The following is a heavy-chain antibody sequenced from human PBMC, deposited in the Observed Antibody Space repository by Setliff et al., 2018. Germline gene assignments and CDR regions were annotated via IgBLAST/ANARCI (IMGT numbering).Heavy chain of an antibody. D-gene: IGHD1-26*01. Sequence: SVKVSCKASGGTFSSYAISWVRQAPGQGLEWMGGIIPILGIANYAQKFQGWVTMTRDTSISTAYMELSRLRSDDTAVYYCARAGGARLGAFDIWGQGTMVTVSS. CDR1: GGTFSSYA. CDR2: IIPILGIA. V-gene: IGHV1-69*10. J-gene: IGHJ3*02. CDR3: ARAGGARLGAFDI.